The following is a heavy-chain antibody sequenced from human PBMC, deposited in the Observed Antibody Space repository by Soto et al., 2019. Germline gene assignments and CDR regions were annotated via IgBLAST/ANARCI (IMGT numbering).Heavy chain of an antibody. CDR3: ARTYSNYDYYYYGMDV. J-gene: IGHJ6*02. Sequence: PGESLKISCKGSGYSFTSYWIGWVRQMPGKGLEWMGIIYPGDSDTRYSPSFQGQVTISADKSISTAYLQWSSLRASDTAMYYCARTYSNYDYYYYGMDVWGQGTTVTVSS. CDR1: GYSFTSYW. V-gene: IGHV5-51*01. CDR2: IYPGDSDT. D-gene: IGHD4-4*01.